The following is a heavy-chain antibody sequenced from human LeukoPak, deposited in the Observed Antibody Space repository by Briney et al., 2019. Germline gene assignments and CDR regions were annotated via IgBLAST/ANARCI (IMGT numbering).Heavy chain of an antibody. V-gene: IGHV4-59*08. Sequence: PSETLSLTCTVSGGSISSYYWSWIRQPPGKGLEWIGYIYYSGSTNYNPSLKSRVTISVDTSKNQFSLKLSSVTAADTAVYYCARGGRISYYFDSWGQGTLVTVSS. CDR2: IYYSGST. D-gene: IGHD1-1*01. J-gene: IGHJ4*02. CDR1: GGSISSYY. CDR3: ARGGRISYYFDS.